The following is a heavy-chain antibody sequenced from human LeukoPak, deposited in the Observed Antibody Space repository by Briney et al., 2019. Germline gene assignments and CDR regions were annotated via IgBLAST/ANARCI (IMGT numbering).Heavy chain of an antibody. Sequence: SETLSLTCTVSGGSISSGGYYWSWIRQPPGKGLEWIGYIYHSGSTYHNPSLKSRVTISVDRSKNQFSLKLSSVTAADTAVYYCARGHRGYHYYMDVWGKGTTVTVSS. D-gene: IGHD3-22*01. CDR2: IYHSGST. J-gene: IGHJ6*03. CDR1: GGSISSGGYY. V-gene: IGHV4-30-2*01. CDR3: ARGHRGYHYYMDV.